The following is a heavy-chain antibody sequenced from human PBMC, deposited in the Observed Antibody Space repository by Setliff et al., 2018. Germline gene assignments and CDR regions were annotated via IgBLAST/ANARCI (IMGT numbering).Heavy chain of an antibody. D-gene: IGHD2-15*01. J-gene: IGHJ4*02. Sequence: SVKVSCKASGGMSGTYSISWVRQAPGQGLEWIGAIIPIFGTTNYAQNFQDRVTITPDISTTIVFMEMSSLRSYYTAVDYCATDGAYCSGGSCYSFDYWDPGTPVTVSS. CDR3: ATDGAYCSGGSCYSFDY. CDR2: IIPIFGTT. CDR1: GGMSGTYS. V-gene: IGHV1-69*06.